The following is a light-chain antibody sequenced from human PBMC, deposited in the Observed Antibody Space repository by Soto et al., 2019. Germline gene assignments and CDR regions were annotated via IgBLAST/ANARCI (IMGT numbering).Light chain of an antibody. Sequence: DIQMTQSPSSLSASVGDRVTITCGASQSIGSYLNLYQQKAGKALKLLIYAGSSLQSGVPSRFSGSGSGTDFTLTISSLQPDDFATYYCRQYNSYSFGQGTKVDIK. CDR3: RQYNSYS. J-gene: IGKJ1*01. CDR1: QSIGSY. V-gene: IGKV1-39*01. CDR2: AGS.